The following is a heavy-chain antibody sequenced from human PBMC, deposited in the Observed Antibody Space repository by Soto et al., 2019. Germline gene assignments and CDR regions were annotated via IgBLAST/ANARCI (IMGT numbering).Heavy chain of an antibody. J-gene: IGHJ6*02. CDR3: AKEFYSGTNCYYYGMDV. Sequence: PGGSLRLSCAASGFTFDDYTMHWVRQAPGKGLEWVSLISWDGGSTYYADSVKGRFTISRDNSKNSLYLQMNSLRTEDTALYYCAKEFYSGTNCYYYGMDVWGQGTTVTVSS. CDR2: ISWDGGST. V-gene: IGHV3-43*01. CDR1: GFTFDDYT. D-gene: IGHD1-1*01.